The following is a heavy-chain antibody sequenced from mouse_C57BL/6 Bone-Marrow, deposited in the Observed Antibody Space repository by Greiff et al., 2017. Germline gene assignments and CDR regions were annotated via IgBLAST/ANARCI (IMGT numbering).Heavy chain of an antibody. D-gene: IGHD3-2*02. CDR2: IWGAGST. V-gene: IGHV2-6*01. Sequence: VKLVESGPGLVAPSQSLSITCTVSGFSLTSYGVDWVRQSPGTGLELLGVIWGAGSTNYNSALKSRLSISTDNSKTHVFLKMHSLQTDDTAMYYCASSPRSSSDLFAYWGQGTLVTVSA. CDR1: GFSLTSYG. J-gene: IGHJ3*01. CDR3: ASSPRSSSDLFAY.